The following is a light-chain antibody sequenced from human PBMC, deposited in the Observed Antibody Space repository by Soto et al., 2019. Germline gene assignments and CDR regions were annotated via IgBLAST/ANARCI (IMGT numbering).Light chain of an antibody. CDR3: QQYNSNPLT. CDR1: QSFSTW. J-gene: IGKJ4*01. Sequence: DIKMTQSPATLSASVGDRVTITCRASQSFSTWLAWYQQKPGQAPNLLIYKTSILESGVPSRFSDSGSGTEYTLTISSLQPDDFPTYYCQQYNSNPLTFGGGTKVEIK. CDR2: KTS. V-gene: IGKV1-5*03.